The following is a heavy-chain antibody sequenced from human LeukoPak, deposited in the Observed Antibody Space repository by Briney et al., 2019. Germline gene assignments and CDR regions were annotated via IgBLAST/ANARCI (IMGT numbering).Heavy chain of an antibody. CDR3: ARDRERDSSSWFNSPQHV. V-gene: IGHV4-61*02. CDR1: GGSISSGSYY. J-gene: IGHJ6*04. CDR2: IYTSGST. Sequence: SETLSLTCTVSGGSISSGSYYWSWIRQPAGKGLEWIGRIYTSGSTNYNPSLKSRVTISVDTSKNQFSLKLSSVTAADTAVYYCARDRERDSSSWFNSPQHVWGKGTTVTVSS. D-gene: IGHD6-13*01.